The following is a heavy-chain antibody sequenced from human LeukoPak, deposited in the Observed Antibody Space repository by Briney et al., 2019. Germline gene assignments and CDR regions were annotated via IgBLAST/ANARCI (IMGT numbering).Heavy chain of an antibody. V-gene: IGHV3-7*01. CDR3: AREGVGGMDV. CDR2: IRQGGNEK. CDR1: GFTFIGYW. J-gene: IGHJ6*03. D-gene: IGHD3-16*01. Sequence: GGSLRLSCAASGFTFIGYWMSWVRQAPGKGLEWVANIRQGGNEKSSVDSVKGRFTISRDNAENSVYLQMNSLRAEDTAVYYCAREGVGGMDVWGKGTTVTVSS.